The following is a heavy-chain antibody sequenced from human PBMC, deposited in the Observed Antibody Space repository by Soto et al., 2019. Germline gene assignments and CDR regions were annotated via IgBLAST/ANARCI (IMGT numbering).Heavy chain of an antibody. CDR1: GGSISSYY. D-gene: IGHD2-21*01. V-gene: IGHV4-59*01. Sequence: PSETLSLTCTVPGGSISSYYWSWIRQPPGKGLEWIGYIYYSGSTNYNPSLKSRVTISVDTSKNQFSLKLSSVTAADTAVYYCAKTKDCDCGCMEWFDPWGQGTLVTVSS. CDR3: AKTKDCDCGCMEWFDP. CDR2: IYYSGST. J-gene: IGHJ5*02.